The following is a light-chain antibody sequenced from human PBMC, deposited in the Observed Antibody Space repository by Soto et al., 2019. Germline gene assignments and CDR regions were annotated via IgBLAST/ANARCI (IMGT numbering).Light chain of an antibody. V-gene: IGKV1-5*01. Sequence: DIQMTQSPSTLSASVGDRVSIACRASQSISSSLAWYQQKPGKAPKLLIYDASSLESGVPSRFSGRGSGTEFTLSIISLQPHDIATYYCQQYHRYSWTFGQGTKVEIK. CDR1: QSISSS. CDR3: QQYHRYSWT. CDR2: DAS. J-gene: IGKJ1*01.